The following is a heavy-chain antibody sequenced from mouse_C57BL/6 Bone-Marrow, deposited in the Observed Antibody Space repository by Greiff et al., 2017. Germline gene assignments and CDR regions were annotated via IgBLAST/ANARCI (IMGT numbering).Heavy chain of an antibody. CDR3: ARIGVYYGNYDAMDY. D-gene: IGHD2-1*01. Sequence: VQLQQSGPGLVQPSQSLSITCTVSGFSLTSYGVHWVRQSPGKGLEWLGVIWSGGSTDYNAAFISRLSISKDNSKSQVFFKMNSLQADDTAIYYWARIGVYYGNYDAMDYWGQGTSVTVSS. CDR2: IWSGGST. J-gene: IGHJ4*01. CDR1: GFSLTSYG. V-gene: IGHV2-2*01.